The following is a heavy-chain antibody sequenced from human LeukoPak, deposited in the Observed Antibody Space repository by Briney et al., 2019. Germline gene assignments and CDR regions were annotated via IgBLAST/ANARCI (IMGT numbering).Heavy chain of an antibody. J-gene: IGHJ3*02. V-gene: IGHV3-30*04. CDR2: ISYDGSNK. D-gene: IGHD6-13*01. CDR1: GFTFSSYA. Sequence: GRSLRLSCAASGFTFSSYAMHWVRQAPGKGLEWVAVISYDGSNKYYADSVKGRFTIPRDNSKNTLYLQMNSLRAEDTAVYYCARKKAAAGHPAAFDIWGQGTMVTVSS. CDR3: ARKKAAAGHPAAFDI.